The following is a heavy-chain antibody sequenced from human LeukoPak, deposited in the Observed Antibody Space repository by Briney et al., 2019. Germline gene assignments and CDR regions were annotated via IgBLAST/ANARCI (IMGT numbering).Heavy chain of an antibody. CDR3: ASSDCSGGSCYPFDY. D-gene: IGHD2-15*01. Sequence: SVNVSGKESGGTFSGYTISWVRLAPGQWLEWMGRIIPILGIANYAQKFQGRVTITADKSTSTAYMELSSLRSEDTAVYYCASSDCSGGSCYPFDYWGQGTLVTVSS. V-gene: IGHV1-69*02. CDR1: GGTFSGYT. CDR2: IIPILGIA. J-gene: IGHJ4*02.